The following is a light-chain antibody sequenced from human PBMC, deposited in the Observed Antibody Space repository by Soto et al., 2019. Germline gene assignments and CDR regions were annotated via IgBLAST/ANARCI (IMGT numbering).Light chain of an antibody. J-gene: IGKJ1*01. V-gene: IGKV1-39*01. CDR1: QTIYNF. CDR3: QQSASIPRT. CDR2: EAS. Sequence: DIQMTQSPSSLSASVGDRVTITCRASQTIYNFLNWYQQKGGKAPKLLIYEASNLETGVPSRFSGSGSGTAFTLTISSLQPEDFATYYCQQSASIPRTFGQGTKVEVK.